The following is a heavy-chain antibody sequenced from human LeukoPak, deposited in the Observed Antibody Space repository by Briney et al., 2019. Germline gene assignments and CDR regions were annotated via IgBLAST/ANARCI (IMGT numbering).Heavy chain of an antibody. D-gene: IGHD1-26*01. CDR1: GAPISNYY. V-gene: IGHV4-4*07. CDR3: ARSRSGSYSYFVY. J-gene: IGHJ4*02. Sequence: PSETLSLTCVISGAPISNYYWSWVRQPAGKGLEWIGRNYTNGSTNYKPSLKSPVTTSADTSKNQISLKISSVTAADTAVYDCARSRSGSYSYFVYWGQGTLVTVSS. CDR2: NYTNGST.